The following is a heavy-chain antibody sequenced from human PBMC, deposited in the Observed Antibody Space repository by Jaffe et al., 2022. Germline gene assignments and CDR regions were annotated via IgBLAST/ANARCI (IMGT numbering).Heavy chain of an antibody. J-gene: IGHJ6*03. Sequence: EVQLLESGGGLVQPGGSLRLSCAASGFTFSSYAMSWVRQAPGKGLEWVSAISGSGGSTYYADSVKGRFTISRDNSKNTLYLQMNSLRAEDTAVYYCAKDLTLDFWSGSRSGIYYYYMDVWGKGTTVTVSS. CDR3: AKDLTLDFWSGSRSGIYYYYMDV. CDR1: GFTFSSYA. V-gene: IGHV3-23*01. CDR2: ISGSGGST. D-gene: IGHD3-3*01.